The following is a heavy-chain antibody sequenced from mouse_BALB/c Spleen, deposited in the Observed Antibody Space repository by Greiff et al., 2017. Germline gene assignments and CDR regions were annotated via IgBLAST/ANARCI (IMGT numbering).Heavy chain of an antibody. V-gene: IGHV2-2*02. J-gene: IGHJ4*01. CDR3: ARNRDYRYDGDYYAMDY. Sequence: VKLQESGPGLVQPSQSLSITCTVSGFSLTSYGVHWVRQSPGKGLEWLGVIWSGGSTDYDAAFISRLSISKDNSKSQVFFKMNSLQANDTAIYYCARNRDYRYDGDYYAMDYWGQGTSVTVSS. CDR2: IWSGGST. D-gene: IGHD2-14*01. CDR1: GFSLTSYG.